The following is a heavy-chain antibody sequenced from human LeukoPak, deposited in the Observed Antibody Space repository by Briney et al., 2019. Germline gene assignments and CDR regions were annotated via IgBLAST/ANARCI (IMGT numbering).Heavy chain of an antibody. Sequence: GGSLRLSCAASGFTFSSYNMDWVRQAPGKGLEWVASIDFTSSFIFYGDSVKGRFTISRDNAKNLLYLQLSSLRAEDSAVYYCAKKKGVVGATPFDYWGQGTLVTVSS. CDR3: AKKKGVVGATPFDY. J-gene: IGHJ4*02. CDR1: GFTFSSYN. D-gene: IGHD1-26*01. V-gene: IGHV3-21*06. CDR2: IDFTSSFI.